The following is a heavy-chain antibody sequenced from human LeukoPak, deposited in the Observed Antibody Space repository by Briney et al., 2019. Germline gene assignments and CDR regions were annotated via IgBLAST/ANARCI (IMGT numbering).Heavy chain of an antibody. Sequence: SVKVSCKASGGTFSSYAISWVRQAPGQGPEWLGRITPNLAITDYAQKFRGRVTLTADKSTSTVYMELGSLTSEDTAAYYCARDSALRCSSTSCYFDYWGQGTLVTVSS. CDR3: ARDSALRCSSTSCYFDY. J-gene: IGHJ4*02. V-gene: IGHV1-69*04. D-gene: IGHD2-2*01. CDR2: ITPNLAIT. CDR1: GGTFSSYA.